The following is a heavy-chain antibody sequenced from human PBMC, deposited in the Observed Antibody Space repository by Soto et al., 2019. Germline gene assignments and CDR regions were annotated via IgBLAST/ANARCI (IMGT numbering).Heavy chain of an antibody. Sequence: VTCKASAFTFTSSAVQWVRQARGQRLEWIGWIVVGSGNTNYAQKFQERVTITRDMSTSTAYMELSSLRSEDTAVYYCAASGGTGYYDFDYWGQGTLVTVSS. CDR2: IVVGSGNT. CDR1: AFTFTSSA. CDR3: AASGGTGYYDFDY. D-gene: IGHD3-9*01. V-gene: IGHV1-58*01. J-gene: IGHJ4*02.